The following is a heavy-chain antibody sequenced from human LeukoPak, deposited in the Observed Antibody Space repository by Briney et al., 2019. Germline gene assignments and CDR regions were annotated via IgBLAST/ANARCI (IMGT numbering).Heavy chain of an antibody. D-gene: IGHD3-22*01. CDR3: ARRGRMDSSGYYNY. CDR1: GYTFTSYG. Sequence: ASVKVSCKASGYTFTSYGISWVRQAPGQGLEWMGWISAYNGNTNYAQKLQGRVTMTTDTSTSTAYMELRSLRSDDTAVYYCARRGRMDSSGYYNYWGQGTLVTVSS. CDR2: ISAYNGNT. V-gene: IGHV1-18*01. J-gene: IGHJ4*02.